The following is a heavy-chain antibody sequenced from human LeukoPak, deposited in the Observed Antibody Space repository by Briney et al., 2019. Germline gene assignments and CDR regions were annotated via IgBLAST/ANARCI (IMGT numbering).Heavy chain of an antibody. CDR3: ARQGCSGGSCYSTIDY. V-gene: IGHV4-59*08. J-gene: IGHJ4*02. CDR2: IYYTGST. D-gene: IGHD2-15*01. CDR1: GGSISSYY. Sequence: SETLSLTGTVSGGSISSYYWSWIRQPPRKGLEWIGYIYYTGSTSYNPSLKSRVTISVDTSKNQFSLRLSSVTAADTAVYYCARQGCSGGSCYSTIDYWGQGTLVTVSS.